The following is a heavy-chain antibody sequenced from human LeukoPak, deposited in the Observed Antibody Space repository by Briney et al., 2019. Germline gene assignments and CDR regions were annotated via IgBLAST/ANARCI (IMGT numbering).Heavy chain of an antibody. Sequence: SETLSLTCTVSGGSISSYYWSWIRQPAGKGLEWIGRIYTSGSTSYNPSPKSRVTMSVDTSKNQFSLKLSSVTAADTAVYYCARRRYYGSGSYLDYYYYYMDVWGKGTTVTISS. CDR3: ARRRYYGSGSYLDYYYYYMDV. V-gene: IGHV4-4*07. CDR2: IYTSGST. J-gene: IGHJ6*03. D-gene: IGHD3-10*01. CDR1: GGSISSYY.